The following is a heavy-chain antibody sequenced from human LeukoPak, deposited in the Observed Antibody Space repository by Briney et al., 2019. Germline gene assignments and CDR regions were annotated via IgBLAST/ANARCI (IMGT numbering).Heavy chain of an antibody. D-gene: IGHD6-13*01. CDR1: GYTFTGYY. V-gene: IGHV1-2*02. J-gene: IGHJ4*02. CDR3: ARISSSSWYTPYFNY. Sequence: ASVKVSCKASGYTFTGYYMHWVRQAPGQGLEWMGWINPNSGDTNYSQEFQGRVTMTRDTSISTAYMELSRLTSDDTGVYYCARISSSSWYTPYFNYWGQGTLVIVSS. CDR2: INPNSGDT.